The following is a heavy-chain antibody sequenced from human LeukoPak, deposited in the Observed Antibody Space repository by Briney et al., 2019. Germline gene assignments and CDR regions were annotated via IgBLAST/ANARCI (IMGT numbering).Heavy chain of an antibody. CDR3: TTEPLFAMTVVPAAGFDY. CDR1: GFTFSNAW. V-gene: IGHV3-15*01. D-gene: IGHD2-2*01. Sequence: PGGSLRLSCAASGFTFSNAWMSWVRQAPGKGLEWVGRIKSKTDGGTIDYAAPVKGRFTISRDDSKNTLYLQMNSLKTEDTAVYYCTTEPLFAMTVVPAAGFDYWGQGTLVTVSS. CDR2: IKSKTDGGTI. J-gene: IGHJ4*02.